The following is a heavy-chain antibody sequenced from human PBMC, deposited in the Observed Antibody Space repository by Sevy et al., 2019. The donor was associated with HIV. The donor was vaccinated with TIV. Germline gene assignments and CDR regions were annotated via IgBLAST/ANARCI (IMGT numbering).Heavy chain of an antibody. CDR1: GFTFSSYS. V-gene: IGHV3-48*04. Sequence: GGSLRLSCAASGFTFSSYSMNWVRQAPGKGLEWVSYISSSSSTIYYADSVKGRFTISRDNAKNTLYLQMNSLRAEDTAVYYCARDREEYFDYWGQGTLVTVSS. CDR3: ARDREEYFDY. CDR2: ISSSSSTI. J-gene: IGHJ4*02.